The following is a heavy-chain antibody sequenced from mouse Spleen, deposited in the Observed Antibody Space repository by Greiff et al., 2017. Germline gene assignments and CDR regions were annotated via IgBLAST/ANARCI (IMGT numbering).Heavy chain of an antibody. CDR3: ARESWAFYYFDY. J-gene: IGHJ2*01. CDR1: GYTFTSYW. Sequence: QVQLQQSGAELVKPGASVKLSCKASGYTFTSYWMHWVKQRPGQGLEWIGMIHPNSGSTNYNEKFKSKATLTVDKSSSTAYMQLSSLTSEDSAVYYCARESWAFYYFDYWGQGTTLTVSS. CDR2: IHPNSGST. V-gene: IGHV1-64*01.